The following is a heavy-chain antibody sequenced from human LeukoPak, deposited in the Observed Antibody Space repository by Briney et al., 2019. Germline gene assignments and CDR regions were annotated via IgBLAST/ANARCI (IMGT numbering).Heavy chain of an antibody. CDR1: GYTFISYG. Sequence: GASVKVSCKASGYTFISYGINWVRQAPGQGLEWMGWISAYNGNTNYAQKLQGRVTMTTDTSTSTAYMELRSLRSDDTAVYYCARDSDRNYYDSSGYIYWGQGTLVTVSS. D-gene: IGHD3-22*01. CDR2: ISAYNGNT. CDR3: ARDSDRNYYDSSGYIY. J-gene: IGHJ4*02. V-gene: IGHV1-18*01.